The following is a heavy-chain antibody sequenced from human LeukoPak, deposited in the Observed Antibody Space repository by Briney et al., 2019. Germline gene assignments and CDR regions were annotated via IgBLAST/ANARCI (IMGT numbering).Heavy chain of an antibody. V-gene: IGHV3-23*05. J-gene: IGHJ4*02. CDR1: GFTFSDYA. CDR3: ARAPERGGHSSSPDY. Sequence: GGSLRLSCTASGFTFSDYAMSWVRQAPGKGLEWVSVIYISGSTYYADSVKGRFTTSRDNSKNTLYLQMNSLRVDDTAVYYCARAPERGGHSSSPDYWGQGTLVTVSS. CDR2: IYISGST. D-gene: IGHD6-6*01.